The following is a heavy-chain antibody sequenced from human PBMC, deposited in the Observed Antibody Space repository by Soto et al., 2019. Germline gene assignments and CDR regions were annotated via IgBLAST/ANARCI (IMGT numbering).Heavy chain of an antibody. CDR1: GGSFSGYY. Sequence: QVQLQQWGAGLFKPSETLSLTCAVYGGSFSGYYWSWIRQPPGTGLEWIGEINHSGSTNYNQSLTSRVTLTVDAPHNQFSLKLTSVTAADTAGYYCARNKITGLFDHWRQGTLVTVSS. V-gene: IGHV4-34*01. J-gene: IGHJ4*02. CDR2: INHSGST. CDR3: ARNKITGLFDH. D-gene: IGHD2-8*02.